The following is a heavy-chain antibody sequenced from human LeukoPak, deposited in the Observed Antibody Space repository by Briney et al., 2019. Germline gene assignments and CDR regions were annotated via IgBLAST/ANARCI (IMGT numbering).Heavy chain of an antibody. J-gene: IGHJ4*02. CDR1: GITLSNYG. CDR2: LSGSGGGT. D-gene: IGHD3-10*01. Sequence: GGSLRLSCAVSGITLSNYGMSWVRQAPGKGLEWVAGLSGSGGGTNYADSVQGRFTISRDNPKNTLYLQMNSLRAQDTAVYFCAKRGVVIRVFLVGFHKEAYYFASWGQGALVTVSS. CDR3: AKRGVVIRVFLVGFHKEAYYFAS. V-gene: IGHV3-23*01.